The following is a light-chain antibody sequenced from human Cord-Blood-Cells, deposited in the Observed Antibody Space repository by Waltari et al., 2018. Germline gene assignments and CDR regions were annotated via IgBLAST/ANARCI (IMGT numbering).Light chain of an antibody. CDR2: GNS. CDR3: QSDDSSLSGWV. CDR1: SSDVGGYNY. V-gene: IGLV2-14*01. J-gene: IGLJ3*02. Sequence: QSALTQPASVSGSPGQSITISCTGTSSDVGGYNYVSWYQQHPGKAPKLLIYGNSNRTSGVPDRVSGSKSGTSASRAITGLQAEDEADYYCQSDDSSLSGWVFGGGTKLTVL.